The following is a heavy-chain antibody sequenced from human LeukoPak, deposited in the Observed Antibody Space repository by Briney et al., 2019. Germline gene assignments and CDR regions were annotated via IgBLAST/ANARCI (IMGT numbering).Heavy chain of an antibody. V-gene: IGHV3-23*01. Sequence: WGSLRLSCAASGFTFSSYAMSWVRQAPGKGLEWVSTTGCGGSTSYADSVKGRFTISRDNSKNTLYLQMNSLRAEDTAVYYCASRGRYYFDFWGQGTLATVSS. CDR2: TGCGGST. J-gene: IGHJ4*02. CDR3: ASRGRYYFDF. D-gene: IGHD3-10*01. CDR1: GFTFSSYA.